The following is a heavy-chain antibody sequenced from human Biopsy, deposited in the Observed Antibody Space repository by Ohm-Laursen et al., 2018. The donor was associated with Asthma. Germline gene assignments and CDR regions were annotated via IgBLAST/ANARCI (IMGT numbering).Heavy chain of an antibody. D-gene: IGHD4-23*01. J-gene: IGHJ4*02. CDR2: VFYSGAT. CDR3: ARGTTVAGIDY. V-gene: IGHV4-61*01. CDR1: RGSVNSDKYY. Sequence: SETLSLTCPVSRGSVNSDKYYWSWIRQAPGKGLEWIAYVFYSGATNYNPSLKSRAALSIDTSKNQFSLRLTFLSASDTAVYYCARGTTVAGIDYWGRGTLVTVSS.